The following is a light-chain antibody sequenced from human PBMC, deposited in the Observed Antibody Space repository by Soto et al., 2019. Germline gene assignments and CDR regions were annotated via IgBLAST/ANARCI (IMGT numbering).Light chain of an antibody. V-gene: IGKV1-9*01. Sequence: IQLTQSPSFLSASVGDRVTITCRASQGISSYLAWYQQKPGKAPKLLIYAASTLQSGVPSRFSGSGSRTDFTLTITSLQHEDFATYYCQQTSSAPFTFGHGTKVDIK. CDR2: AAS. J-gene: IGKJ3*01. CDR1: QGISSY. CDR3: QQTSSAPFT.